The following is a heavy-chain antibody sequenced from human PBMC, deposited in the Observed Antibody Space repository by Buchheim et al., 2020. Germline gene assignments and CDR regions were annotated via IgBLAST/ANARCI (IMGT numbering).Heavy chain of an antibody. D-gene: IGHD6-19*01. CDR1: GGSISSYY. CDR3: ARSPGAVAGTGWFDP. J-gene: IGHJ5*02. CDR2: IYHSGST. V-gene: IGHV4-59*01. Sequence: QVQLQESGPGLVKPSETLSLTCTVSGGSISSYYWSWIRQPPGKGLEWIGYIYHSGSTNYNPSLKSRVTISVDTSKNQFSLKLSSVTAADTAVYYCARSPGAVAGTGWFDPWGQGTL.